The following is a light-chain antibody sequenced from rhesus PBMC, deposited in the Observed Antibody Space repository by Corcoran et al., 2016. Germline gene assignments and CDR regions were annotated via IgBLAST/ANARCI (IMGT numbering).Light chain of an antibody. CDR1: QVISSW. J-gene: IGKJ3*01. V-gene: IGKV1-22*01. CDR2: KAS. CDR3: LQYNSSPFA. Sequence: DIQMTQSPSSLSASVGDTVTITCRASQVISSWLAWYQQKPGKAPKLLIYKASRLQIGVPSRFSGSGSGTDFTLTITSLQPENFATYSCLQYNSSPFAFGPGTKLDI.